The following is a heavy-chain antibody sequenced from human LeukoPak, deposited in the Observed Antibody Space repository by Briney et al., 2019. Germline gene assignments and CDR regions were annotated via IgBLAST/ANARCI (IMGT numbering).Heavy chain of an antibody. V-gene: IGHV3-23*01. CDR3: TTEGFDY. J-gene: IGHJ4*02. CDR2: VSASGGST. Sequence: GGSLRLSCAASGFAFSPFAMKWVRQAPGKGLEWVSTVSASGGSTSYAVSVKGRFTISRDNFDNTLYLQLHSLRADDTALYYCTTEGFDYWGQGTLVTVSS. CDR1: GFAFSPFA. D-gene: IGHD1-26*01.